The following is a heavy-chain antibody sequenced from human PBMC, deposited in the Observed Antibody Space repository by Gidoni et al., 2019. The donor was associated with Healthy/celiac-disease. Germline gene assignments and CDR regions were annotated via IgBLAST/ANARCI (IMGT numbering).Heavy chain of an antibody. CDR3: SRGPLFSYYYYMDV. Sequence: QVQLQESGPGLVKPSQTLSLTCTVTDGSISNGSYYWSWIRHPAGTGLEWIGRIYTSGSPNYNPSLKSRVTMSVDTSKNQFSLKLSSVTAADTAVYYCSRGPLFSYYYYMDVWGKGTTVTVSS. J-gene: IGHJ6*03. V-gene: IGHV4-61*02. CDR1: DGSISNGSYY. CDR2: IYTSGSP.